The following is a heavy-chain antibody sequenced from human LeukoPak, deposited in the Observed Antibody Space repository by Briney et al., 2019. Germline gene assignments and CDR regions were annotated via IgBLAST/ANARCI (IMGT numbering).Heavy chain of an antibody. CDR2: ISYDGSNK. CDR3: ARDDGYGVRDDYYYYGMDV. J-gene: IGHJ6*02. CDR1: GFTFSSYA. Sequence: GGSLRLSCAASGFTFSSYAMHWVRQAPGKGLEWVAVISYDGSNKYYADSVKGRFTISRDNSKNTLYLQMNSLRAEDTAVYYCARDDGYGVRDDYYYYGMDVWGQGTTVTVSS. V-gene: IGHV3-30-3*01. D-gene: IGHD3-10*01.